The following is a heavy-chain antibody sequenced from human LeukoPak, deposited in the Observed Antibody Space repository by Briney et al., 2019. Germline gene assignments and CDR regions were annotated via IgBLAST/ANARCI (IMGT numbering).Heavy chain of an antibody. J-gene: IGHJ6*03. CDR1: GGSISSSRYY. V-gene: IGHV4-39*07. Sequence: SETLSLTCTVSGGSISSSRYYWGWIRQPPGKGLEWIGSMYYSGGTYYNPSLKSRVTISVDTSKNQFSLNLRSVTAADTAVYYCARHAFYYYYYMDVWGKGTTVTVSS. D-gene: IGHD3-16*01. CDR3: ARHAFYYYYYMDV. CDR2: MYYSGGT.